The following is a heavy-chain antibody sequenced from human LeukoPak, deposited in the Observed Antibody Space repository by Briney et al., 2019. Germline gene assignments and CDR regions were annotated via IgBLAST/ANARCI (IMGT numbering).Heavy chain of an antibody. D-gene: IGHD3-10*01. V-gene: IGHV4-4*07. CDR1: GGSISSYY. Sequence: SETLSLTCTVSGGSISSYYWSWIRQPAGKGLEWIGRIYTSGSTNYNPSLKSRVTMSVDTSKNQFSLKLSSVTAADTAVYYCARAGVRGVISNWFDPWGQGTLVTVSS. CDR3: ARAGVRGVISNWFDP. J-gene: IGHJ5*02. CDR2: IYTSGST.